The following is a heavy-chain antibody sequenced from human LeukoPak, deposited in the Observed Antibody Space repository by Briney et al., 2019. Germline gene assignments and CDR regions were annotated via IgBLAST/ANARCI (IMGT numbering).Heavy chain of an antibody. V-gene: IGHV4-59*12. Sequence: SETLSLTCTVSGGSISSYYWSWIRQPPGKGLEWIGYIYYSGSTNYNPSLKSRVTMSVDTSKNQFSLKLSSVTAADTAVYYCASNTDSSYDWFDPWGQGTLVTVSS. CDR1: GGSISSYY. J-gene: IGHJ5*02. CDR3: ASNTDSSYDWFDP. CDR2: IYYSGST. D-gene: IGHD4-11*01.